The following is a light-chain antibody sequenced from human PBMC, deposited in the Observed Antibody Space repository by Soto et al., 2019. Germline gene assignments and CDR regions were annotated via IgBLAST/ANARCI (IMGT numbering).Light chain of an antibody. V-gene: IGLV1-44*01. CDR2: TND. J-gene: IGLJ1*01. CDR3: LAWDDSLNGNL. CDR1: SSNIESNT. Sequence: QSALTQPPSASGTPGQRVTISCSGSSSNIESNTVYWYQQLPGMAPRLLIHTNDRRPSGVPDRFSGSKSGTSASLAISGLQSEDEAGYYCLAWDDSLNGNLFGTGTKVTVL.